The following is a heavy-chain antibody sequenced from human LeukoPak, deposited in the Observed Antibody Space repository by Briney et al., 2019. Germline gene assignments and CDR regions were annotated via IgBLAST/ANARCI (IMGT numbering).Heavy chain of an antibody. D-gene: IGHD5-24*01. CDR2: ISYDGSNK. CDR1: GFTFSSYG. CDR3: AKNRRGWLQLGYFDY. V-gene: IGHV3-30*18. Sequence: GGSLRLSCAASGFTFSSYGMHWVRQAPGKGLEWVAVISYDGSNKYYADSVKGRFTISRDNSKNTLYPQMNSLRAEDTAVYYCAKNRRGWLQLGYFDYWGQGTLVTVSS. J-gene: IGHJ4*02.